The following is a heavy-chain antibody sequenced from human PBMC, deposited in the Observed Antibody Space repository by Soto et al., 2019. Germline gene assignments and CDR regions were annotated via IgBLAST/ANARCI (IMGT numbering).Heavy chain of an antibody. CDR2: ISGSGGST. CDR3: AKGTAMIVVVITNFDY. Sequence: VQLVESGGGLVKPGGSLRLSCAASGFTFSSYAMSWVRQAPGKGLEWVSAISGSGGSTYYADSVKGRFTISRDNSKNTLYLQMNSLRAEDTAVYYCAKGTAMIVVVITNFDYWGQGTLVTVSS. D-gene: IGHD3-22*01. J-gene: IGHJ4*02. CDR1: GFTFSSYA. V-gene: IGHV3-23*04.